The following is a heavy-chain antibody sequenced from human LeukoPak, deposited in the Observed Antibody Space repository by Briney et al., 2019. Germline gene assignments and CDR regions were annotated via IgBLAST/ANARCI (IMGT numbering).Heavy chain of an antibody. CDR3: ARWLGSSWYFDS. CDR2: IDPGDSFT. V-gene: IGHV5-10-1*01. J-gene: IGHJ4*02. D-gene: IGHD6-13*01. Sequence: GGSLKISREGSGYTFTSYWVNWVRQMPGKGLGWVGRIDPGDSFTNYSPSFRGHVIISLDKSISTAYLQWSSLKASDTAMYYCARWLGSSWYFDSWGQGTLVTVSS. CDR1: GYTFTSYW.